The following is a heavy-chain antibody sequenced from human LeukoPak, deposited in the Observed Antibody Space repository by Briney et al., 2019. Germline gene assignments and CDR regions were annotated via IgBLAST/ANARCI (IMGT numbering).Heavy chain of an antibody. CDR1: GGSITNYY. V-gene: IGHV4-4*07. CDR2: IYSTGII. Sequence: SETLSLTCTVSGGSITNYYWSWIRQSAGKGLEWIGRIYSTGIITYNPSLKSRVTMSVDTSKNQLSLKLSSVTAADTAVYYCARAYDYVWGSYGYWGQGTLVTVSS. J-gene: IGHJ4*02. CDR3: ARAYDYVWGSYGY. D-gene: IGHD3-16*01.